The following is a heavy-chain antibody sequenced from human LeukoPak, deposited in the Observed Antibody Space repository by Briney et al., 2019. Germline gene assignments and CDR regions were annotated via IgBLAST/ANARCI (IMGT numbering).Heavy chain of an antibody. J-gene: IGHJ4*02. Sequence: PSETLSLTCAVYGGSFSGYYWSWIRQPPGKGLEWIGEINHSGNTDYNPSLKSRVTISVDTSKNQFSLKLSSVTAADTAVYYCASRLTKRSYYFDYWGQGTLVTVSS. CDR3: ASRLTKRSYYFDY. CDR1: GGSFSGYY. V-gene: IGHV4-34*01. D-gene: IGHD6-19*01. CDR2: INHSGNT.